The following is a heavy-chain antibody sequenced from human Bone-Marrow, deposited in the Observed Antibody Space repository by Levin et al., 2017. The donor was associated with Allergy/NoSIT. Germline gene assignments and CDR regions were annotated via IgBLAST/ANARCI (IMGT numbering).Heavy chain of an antibody. CDR2: ISYDGSNK. J-gene: IGHJ4*02. Sequence: GGSLRLSCAASGFTFSSYAMHWVRQAPGKGLEWVAVISYDGSNKYYADSVKGRFTISRDNSKNTLYLQMNSLRAEDTAVYYCARQPGSGSTVAGIGYFDYWGQGTLVTVSS. CDR1: GFTFSSYA. D-gene: IGHD6-19*01. V-gene: IGHV3-30*04. CDR3: ARQPGSGSTVAGIGYFDY.